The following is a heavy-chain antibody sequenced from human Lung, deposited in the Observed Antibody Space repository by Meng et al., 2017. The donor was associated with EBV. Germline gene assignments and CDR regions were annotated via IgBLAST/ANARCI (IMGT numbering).Heavy chain of an antibody. CDR3: ARPFPSIVSPRLDPFGD. D-gene: IGHD5/OR15-5a*01. CDR1: VDSISGFYY. V-gene: IGHV4-39*01. Sequence: GPGTGNPSGPLSLPCTVPVDSISGFYYWAWLRQPPGRGLEWIGRVHYSGSTYYSPSLKSRITVSIDTSKNQFSLRLTSVTAADTALYYCARPFPSIVSPRLDPFGDWGQGTLVTVSS. CDR2: VHYSGST. J-gene: IGHJ4*02.